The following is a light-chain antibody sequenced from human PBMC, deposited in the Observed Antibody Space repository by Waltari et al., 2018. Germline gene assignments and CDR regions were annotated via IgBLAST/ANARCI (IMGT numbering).Light chain of an antibody. J-gene: IGKJ2*01. CDR2: DAS. Sequence: DIQMTQSPSSVSASVGDRVTLTCRASQGISSRLARYQQKPGKAPKLLIYDASSLHSGVPSRFSGSGSGTDFTLTIRSLQPEDVAVYYCQQYYSPPHTFGQGTKLEIK. V-gene: IGKV1-12*01. CDR3: QQYYSPPHT. CDR1: QGISSR.